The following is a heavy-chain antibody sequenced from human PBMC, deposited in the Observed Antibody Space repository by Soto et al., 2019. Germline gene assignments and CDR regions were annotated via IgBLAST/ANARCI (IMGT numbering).Heavy chain of an antibody. D-gene: IGHD5-18*01. J-gene: IGHJ4*02. V-gene: IGHV3-23*01. CDR3: AKGGGYPYVYALY. Sequence: PGGSLRLSCAASGFTFNSYAMSWVRQAPGKEMEWVSVIVGSDGSTYYADSVKGRFTISRDNSKNTLYLQMNSLRAEDTAVYYRAKGGGYPYVYALYGGQGPLVPVSS. CDR1: GFTFNSYA. CDR2: IVGSDGST.